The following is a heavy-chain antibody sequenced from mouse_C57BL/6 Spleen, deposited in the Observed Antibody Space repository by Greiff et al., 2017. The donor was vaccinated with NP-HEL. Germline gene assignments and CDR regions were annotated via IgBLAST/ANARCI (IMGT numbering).Heavy chain of an antibody. CDR3: ARSRWDVFAY. CDR1: GYTFTSYW. D-gene: IGHD4-1*01. V-gene: IGHV1-52*01. Sequence: QVQLQQPGAELVRPGSSVKLSCKASGYTFTSYWMHWVKQRPIQGLEWIGNIDPSDSETHYYQKFKDKATLTVDKSSSTAYMQLSSLTSEDSAVYYCARSRWDVFAYWGQGTLVTVSA. CDR2: IDPSDSET. J-gene: IGHJ3*01.